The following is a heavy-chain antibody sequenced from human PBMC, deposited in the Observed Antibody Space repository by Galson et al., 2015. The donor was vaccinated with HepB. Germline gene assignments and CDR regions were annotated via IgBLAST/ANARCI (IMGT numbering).Heavy chain of an antibody. CDR2: ISYDGSNK. CDR3: ARDRRRGSSGYYDAFDI. Sequence: SLRLSCAASGFTFSSYAMHWVRQAPGKGLEWVAVISYDGSNKYYADSVKGRFTISRDNSKNTLYLQMNSLRAEDTAVYYCARDRRRGSSGYYDAFDIWGQGTMVTVSS. D-gene: IGHD3-22*01. CDR1: GFTFSSYA. V-gene: IGHV3-30*04. J-gene: IGHJ3*02.